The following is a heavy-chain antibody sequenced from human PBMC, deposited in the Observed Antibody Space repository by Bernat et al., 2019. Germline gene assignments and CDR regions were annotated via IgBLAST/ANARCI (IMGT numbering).Heavy chain of an antibody. CDR3: ARGGLRGDY. CDR1: GGSISSYY. V-gene: IGHV4-59*01. J-gene: IGHJ4*02. CDR2: IYYSGST. D-gene: IGHD5-12*01. Sequence: QVQLQQWGAGLLKPSETLSLTCTVSGGSISSYYWSWIRQPPGKGLEWIGYIYYSGSTNYNPSLKSRVTISVDTSKNQFSQKLSSVTAADTAVYYCARGGLRGDYWGQGTLVTVSS.